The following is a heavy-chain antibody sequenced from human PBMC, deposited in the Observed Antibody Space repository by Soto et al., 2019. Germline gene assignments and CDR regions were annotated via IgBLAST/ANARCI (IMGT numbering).Heavy chain of an antibody. CDR2: ASFDGSNK. J-gene: IGHJ4*02. Sequence: PGGSLGLPDAASGSTFNSYRIHGAARPPGRGRGGGAVASFDGSNKYYADSVKGRFTISRDNSKNTLYLQMNSLRAEDTAVYYCARDGTLSQNYDSSGPPTWVDYWGQGTLVTVSS. V-gene: IGHV3-30*03. D-gene: IGHD3-22*01. CDR3: ARDGTLSQNYDSSGPPTWVDY. CDR1: GSTFNSYR.